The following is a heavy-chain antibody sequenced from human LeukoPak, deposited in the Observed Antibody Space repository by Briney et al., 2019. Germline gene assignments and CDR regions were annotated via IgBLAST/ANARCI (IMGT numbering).Heavy chain of an antibody. CDR1: GFTFSSYA. CDR2: ISGSGGST. J-gene: IGHJ4*02. CDR3: AKDRRIAAAGMFCY. V-gene: IGHV3-23*01. D-gene: IGHD6-13*01. Sequence: PGGSLRLSCAASGFTFSSYAMSWVRQAPGKGLEWVSAISGSGGSTYYADSAKGRFTISRDNSKNTQYLQMNSLRAEDTAVYYCAKDRRIAAAGMFCYWGQGTLVTVSS.